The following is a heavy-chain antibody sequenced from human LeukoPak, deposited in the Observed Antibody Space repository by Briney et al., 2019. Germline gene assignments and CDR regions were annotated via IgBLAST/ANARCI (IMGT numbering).Heavy chain of an antibody. J-gene: IGHJ4*02. CDR3: ARDYDFWSPCVRFDY. CDR1: GFTFSSYS. Sequence: GGSLRLSCAASGFTFSSYSMNWVRQAPGKGLEWVSYISSSSSTIYYADSVKGRFTISRDNAKNSLYLQMNSLRDEDTAVYYCARDYDFWSPCVRFDYWGQGTLVTVSS. CDR2: ISSSSSTI. D-gene: IGHD3-3*01. V-gene: IGHV3-48*02.